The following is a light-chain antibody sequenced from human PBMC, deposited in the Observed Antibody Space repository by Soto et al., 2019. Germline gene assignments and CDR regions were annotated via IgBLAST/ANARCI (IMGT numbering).Light chain of an antibody. V-gene: IGKV3-15*01. J-gene: IGKJ5*01. CDR3: QQYHNWPPIT. CDR1: QNVANY. Sequence: EIVLTQSPATLSLSPGERATLSCRASQNVANYLDWYQQKPGQAPRLLIYESSNRATGVPARFSGWGSGTEFTLTISSLQSEDFAVYYCQQYHNWPPITFGQGTRLENK. CDR2: ESS.